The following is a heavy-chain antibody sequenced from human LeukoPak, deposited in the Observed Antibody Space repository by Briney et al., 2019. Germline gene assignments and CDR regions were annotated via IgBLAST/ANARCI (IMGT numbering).Heavy chain of an antibody. J-gene: IGHJ4*01. CDR2: ISSSSSTI. D-gene: IGHD3-10*01. CDR1: GFTFSSYS. CDR3: AREGRDYYGSGSYYAQVYYFDY. V-gene: IGHV3-48*02. Sequence: RGSPRLSCAASGFTFSSYSMNWVRQAPGKGLEWVSYISSSSSTIYYADSVKGRFTISRDNAKNSLYLQMNSLRDEDTAVYYCAREGRDYYGSGSYYAQVYYFDYWGHGTLVTVSS.